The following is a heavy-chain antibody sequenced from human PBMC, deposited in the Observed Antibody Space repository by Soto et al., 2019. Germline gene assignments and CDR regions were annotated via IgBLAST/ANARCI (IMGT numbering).Heavy chain of an antibody. CDR2: ISYDGGKE. D-gene: IGHD3-22*01. CDR1: GFTFSSYT. J-gene: IGHJ4*02. Sequence: QVQLVESGGGVVQPGRSLRLSCAASGFTFSSYTVHWVRQAPGKGLEWVAFISYDGGKEYYADSVKGRFTISRDNSQNTRYLQMNSLRAEDRAVYYCARGRYYDSSGYLPLDYWGQGTLVAVSA. CDR3: ARGRYYDSSGYLPLDY. V-gene: IGHV3-30-3*01.